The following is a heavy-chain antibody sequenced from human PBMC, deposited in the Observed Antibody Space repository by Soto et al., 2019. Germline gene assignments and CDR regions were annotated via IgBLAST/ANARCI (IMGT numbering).Heavy chain of an antibody. CDR3: ARVDYYGELDY. D-gene: IGHD4-17*01. J-gene: IGHJ4*02. CDR1: GGSISSYY. Sequence: QVQLQESGPGLVKPSETLSLTYTVSGGSISSYYWSWIRQPQGKGLEWIGYIYYSGSTNYNPSLKSRVTISVDTSKNQFFLKLSSVTAADTAVYYCARVDYYGELDYWGQGTLVTVSS. CDR2: IYYSGST. V-gene: IGHV4-59*01.